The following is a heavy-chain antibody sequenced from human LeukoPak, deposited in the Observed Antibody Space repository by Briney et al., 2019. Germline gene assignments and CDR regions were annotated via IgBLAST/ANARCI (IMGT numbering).Heavy chain of an antibody. V-gene: IGHV3-7*01. CDR2: IKQDGSEK. J-gene: IGHJ4*02. D-gene: IGHD2-2*01. CDR3: ARYCSSTSCTFDY. Sequence: GGSLRLSCAAPGFTFNDYWMSWIRQAPGKGLEWVANIKQDGSEKYYVDSVKGRFTISRDNAKNSLYLQMNSLRAEDTAVYYCARYCSSTSCTFDYWGQGTLVTVSS. CDR1: GFTFNDYW.